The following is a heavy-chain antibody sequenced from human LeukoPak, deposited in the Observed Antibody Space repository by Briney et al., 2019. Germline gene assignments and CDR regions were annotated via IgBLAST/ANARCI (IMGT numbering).Heavy chain of an antibody. Sequence: GGSLRLSCAAPGFTFSNAWMSWARQAPGRGRGWVGRIKRKTDGGTTDYAAPVKGRFTISRDDSKNTLYLQMNSLKTEDTAVYYCTTDYSSSWYWFDPWGQGTLVTVSS. CDR2: IKRKTDGGTT. V-gene: IGHV3-15*01. CDR3: TTDYSSSWYWFDP. D-gene: IGHD6-13*01. J-gene: IGHJ5*02. CDR1: GFTFSNAW.